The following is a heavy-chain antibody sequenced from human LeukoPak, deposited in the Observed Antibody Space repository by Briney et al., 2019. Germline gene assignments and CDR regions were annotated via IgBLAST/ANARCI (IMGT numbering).Heavy chain of an antibody. V-gene: IGHV3-23*01. J-gene: IGHJ4*02. CDR1: GFTFSSYA. CDR3: AKDQLRFLEWLLSHFDY. Sequence: GGSLRLSCAASGFTFSSYAMNWVRQAPGKGLEWVSTLRGSGGGTYYADSVKGRFTISRDNSKNTLYLQMNSLRAEDTAVYYCAKDQLRFLEWLLSHFDYWGQGTLVTVSS. CDR2: LRGSGGGT. D-gene: IGHD3-3*01.